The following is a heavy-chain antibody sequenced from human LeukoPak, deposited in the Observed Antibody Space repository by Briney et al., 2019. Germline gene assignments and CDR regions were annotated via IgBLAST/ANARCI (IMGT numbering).Heavy chain of an antibody. Sequence: GGSLRLSCAASGFTFDDYGMSWVRQAPGKGLEWVSGINWNGGSTGYADSVKGRFTISRDNAKNPLYLQMNSLRAEDTALYYCARYRYCSGGSCYSPFDYWGQGTLVTVSS. V-gene: IGHV3-20*04. D-gene: IGHD2-15*01. J-gene: IGHJ4*02. CDR2: INWNGGST. CDR1: GFTFDDYG. CDR3: ARYRYCSGGSCYSPFDY.